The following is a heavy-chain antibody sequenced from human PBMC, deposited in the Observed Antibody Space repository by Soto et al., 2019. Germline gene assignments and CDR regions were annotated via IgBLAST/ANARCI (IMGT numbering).Heavy chain of an antibody. CDR1: GFTVSNNY. CDR2: IYSGGAT. V-gene: IGHV3-66*01. D-gene: IGHD1-1*01. J-gene: IGHJ4*02. Sequence: EVQLVESGGGLVQPGGSLRLSCAASGFTVSNNYMRGFRQAPGTGLEWVSLIYSGGATYYGDPVKGRFTISRDNSKNTLYLQMNSLRAEDTAVFSCARDGTYNWVGGQGILVTVSS. CDR3: ARDGTYNWV.